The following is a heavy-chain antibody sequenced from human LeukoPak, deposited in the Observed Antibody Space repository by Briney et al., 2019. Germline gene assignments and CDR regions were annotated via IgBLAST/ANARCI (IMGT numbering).Heavy chain of an antibody. V-gene: IGHV4-4*07. CDR1: GCSISSYY. CDR3: ARGSGTTSDYYYMDV. CDR2: IYTSGST. D-gene: IGHD1-7*01. Sequence: PSETLSLTCTVSGCSISSYYWSWIRQPAGKGLEWIGRIYTSGSTNYNPSLKSRVTMSVDTSKNQFSLKLSSVTAADTAVYYCARGSGTTSDYYYMDVWGKGTTVTVSS. J-gene: IGHJ6*03.